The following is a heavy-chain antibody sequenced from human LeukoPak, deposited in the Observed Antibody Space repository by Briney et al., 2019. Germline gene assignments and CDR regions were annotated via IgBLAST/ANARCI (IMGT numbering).Heavy chain of an antibody. Sequence: PGGCLRLSCAASGFTVNSNYMTWVRQAPGKGLDWVSVIYSGGSTYYADSVQGRFTISRNNSKNTLYLQMNRLRAEDTAVYYCASGGMEVFEYWGQGTLVTVSS. D-gene: IGHD3-16*01. CDR2: IYSGGST. J-gene: IGHJ4*02. CDR1: GFTVNSNY. CDR3: ASGGMEVFEY. V-gene: IGHV3-53*01.